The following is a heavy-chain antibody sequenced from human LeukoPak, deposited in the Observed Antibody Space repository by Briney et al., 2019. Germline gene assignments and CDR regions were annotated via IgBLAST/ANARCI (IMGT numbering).Heavy chain of an antibody. J-gene: IGHJ3*02. CDR2: INPNSGGT. D-gene: IGHD5-18*01. Sequence: ASVKVSCKASGYIFTDYYMHWVRQAPGQGLEWMGRINPNSGGTNYAQKFQGRVTMTRDTSISTAYMELSRLRSDDTAVYYCARARGYSYGYVYDAFDIWGQGTMVTVSS. CDR1: GYIFTDYY. V-gene: IGHV1-2*06. CDR3: ARARGYSYGYVYDAFDI.